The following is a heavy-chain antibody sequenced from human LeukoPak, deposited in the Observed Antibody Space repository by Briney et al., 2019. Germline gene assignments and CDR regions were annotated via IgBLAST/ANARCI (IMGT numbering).Heavy chain of an antibody. CDR3: ARGDTVATGLYDY. CDR1: GGSISSYY. D-gene: IGHD5-12*01. Sequence: SETLSLTCTVSGGSISSYYWSWIRQPAGKGLEWIGRIYTSGGTDYNPSLKSRVTIAIDKSKNQFSLKLSSVTAADTAVYYCARGDTVATGLYDYWGQGTLVTVSS. J-gene: IGHJ4*02. CDR2: IYTSGGT. V-gene: IGHV4-4*07.